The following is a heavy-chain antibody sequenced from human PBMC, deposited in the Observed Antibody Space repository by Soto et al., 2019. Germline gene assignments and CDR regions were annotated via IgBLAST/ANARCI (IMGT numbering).Heavy chain of an antibody. V-gene: IGHV4-61*03. J-gene: IGHJ5*02. CDR3: ARGLFGYDDGIYPSPDNCFDL. Sequence: SETLSLTCMVSGDSVTSGSYYWTWLRQPPGKGLEWIGYISYTGRTKYNPSLQSRVTISVDTSKNDFSLNLSSVTAADTAVYFCARGLFGYDDGIYPSPDNCFDLCSPGTLVTVSS. CDR2: ISYTGRT. CDR1: GDSVTSGSYY. D-gene: IGHD3-22*01.